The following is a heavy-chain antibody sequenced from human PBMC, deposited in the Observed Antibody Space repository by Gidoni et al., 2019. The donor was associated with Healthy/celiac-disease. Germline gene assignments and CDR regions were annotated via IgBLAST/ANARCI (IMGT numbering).Heavy chain of an antibody. CDR3: ARGQYRYCSGGSCYSSVDY. Sequence: QVQLVQSGAEVKKPGASVKVSCKASGYTFTGYYMHWVRQAPGQGLEWMGGINPNSGGTNYAQKFQGRVTMTRDTSISTAYMELSRLRSDDTAVYYCARGQYRYCSGGSCYSSVDYWGQGTLVIVS. D-gene: IGHD2-15*01. V-gene: IGHV1-2*02. J-gene: IGHJ4*02. CDR1: GYTFTGYY. CDR2: INPNSGGT.